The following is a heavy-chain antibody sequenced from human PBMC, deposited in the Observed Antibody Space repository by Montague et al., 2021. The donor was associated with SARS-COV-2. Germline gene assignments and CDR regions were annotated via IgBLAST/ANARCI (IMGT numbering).Heavy chain of an antibody. V-gene: IGHV3-23*03. CDR3: AKPGPFALYFES. CDR2: IYSGGDST. Sequence: SRSLSLSASGFSFSGYAMNWVRQAPGKGLEWISVIYSGGDSTYYADSVRGRFIISRDDSKNTLFLHLNNLSAEDTAIYYCAKPGPFALYFESWGQGTLVTVSS. J-gene: IGHJ4*02. CDR1: GFSFSGYA. D-gene: IGHD3-10*01.